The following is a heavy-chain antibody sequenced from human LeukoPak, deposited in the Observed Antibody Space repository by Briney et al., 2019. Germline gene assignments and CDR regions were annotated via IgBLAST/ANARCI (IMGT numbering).Heavy chain of an antibody. Sequence: NASETLSLTCAVFGGSLSDHDWSWIRQPPGKGLEWNGEINHRGATNYNPSLKSRVTLSLDTSKNQVSLKLNSLTAADTAVYYCARGKGDLSMIVMIVTAVEFYFDSWGPGTLVTVSS. V-gene: IGHV4-34*01. CDR1: GGSLSDHD. CDR2: INHRGAT. CDR3: ARGKGDLSMIVMIVTAVEFYFDS. D-gene: IGHD3-22*01. J-gene: IGHJ4*02.